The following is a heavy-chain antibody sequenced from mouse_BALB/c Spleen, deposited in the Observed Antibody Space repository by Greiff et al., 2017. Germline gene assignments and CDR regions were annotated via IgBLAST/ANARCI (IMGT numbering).Heavy chain of an antibody. Sequence: VQLQQSGAELVRPGALVKLSCKASGFNIKDYYMHWVKQRPEQGLEWIGWIDPENGNTIYDPKFQGKASITADTSSNTAYLQLSSLTSEDTAVYYCASIYYYGSSYYFDYWGQGTTLTVSS. J-gene: IGHJ2*01. CDR2: IDPENGNT. D-gene: IGHD1-1*01. CDR1: GFNIKDYY. V-gene: IGHV14-1*02. CDR3: ASIYYYGSSYYFDY.